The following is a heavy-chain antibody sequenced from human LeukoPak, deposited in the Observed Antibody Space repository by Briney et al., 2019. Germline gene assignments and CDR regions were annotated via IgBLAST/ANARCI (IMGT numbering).Heavy chain of an antibody. CDR1: GFTFSNAW. Sequence: PGGSLRLSCAASGFTFSNAWMSWVRQAPGKGLEWVGRIKSKADGGTIDYTAPVKGRFTISRDDSKNRLYLQMNSLKTEDTAVYYCTTVWSLMGGVDYWGQGTLVTVSS. CDR3: TTVWSLMGGVDY. D-gene: IGHD2-21*01. J-gene: IGHJ4*02. V-gene: IGHV3-15*01. CDR2: IKSKADGGTI.